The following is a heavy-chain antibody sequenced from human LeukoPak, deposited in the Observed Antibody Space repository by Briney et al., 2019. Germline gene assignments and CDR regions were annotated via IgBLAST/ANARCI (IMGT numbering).Heavy chain of an antibody. V-gene: IGHV4-39*07. Sequence: SETLSLTCTVSGGSISSSRYYWGWIRQPPGKGLEWIGSIYYSGSTYYNPSLKSRVTISVDTSKNQFSLKLSSVTAADTAVYYCASSEATIVRAFDYWGQGTLVTVSS. CDR1: GGSISSSRYY. J-gene: IGHJ4*02. D-gene: IGHD5-24*01. CDR2: IYYSGST. CDR3: ASSEATIVRAFDY.